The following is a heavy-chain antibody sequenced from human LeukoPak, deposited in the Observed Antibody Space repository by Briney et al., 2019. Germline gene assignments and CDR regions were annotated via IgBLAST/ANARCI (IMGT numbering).Heavy chain of an antibody. V-gene: IGHV3-53*01. D-gene: IGHD1-26*01. Sequence: PGGSLRLSCVASGFSVSNNYMSWVRQAPGKGLEWVSVVYSGGGTYYADSVKGRFTISRDISKNTLYLQMNSLRVEDTAVYYCARGVGQDAFDIWGQGTTVTVSS. CDR3: ARGVGQDAFDI. CDR1: GFSVSNNY. CDR2: VYSGGGT. J-gene: IGHJ3*02.